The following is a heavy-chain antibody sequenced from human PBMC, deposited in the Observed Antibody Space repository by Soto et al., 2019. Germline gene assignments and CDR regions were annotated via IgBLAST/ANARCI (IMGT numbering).Heavy chain of an antibody. CDR2: IYWDDDK. J-gene: IGHJ4*02. Sequence: SGPTLVNPTQTLTLTCTFSGFSLSTSGVGVGWIRQPPGKALEWLALIYWDDDKRYSPSLKSRLTITKDTSKNQVVLTRANMDPVDTATYYCAHGIRTGIAGGGVDYWGQGTLVTVSS. D-gene: IGHD6-13*01. V-gene: IGHV2-5*02. CDR1: GFSLSTSGVG. CDR3: AHGIRTGIAGGGVDY.